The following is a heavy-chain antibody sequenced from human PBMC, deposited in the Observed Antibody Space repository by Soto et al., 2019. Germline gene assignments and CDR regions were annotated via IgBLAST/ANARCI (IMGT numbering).Heavy chain of an antibody. Sequence: QVQLVQSGAEVKKPGASVKVSCKASGYTFTSYAMQWVRQAPGQRLEWMGWINAGNGNTKYSQKFQGRVTITRDTSASTAYMELSSLRSADTAVYYCARGPGGPDGPGEYWGKGTLVTVSS. CDR3: ARGPGGPDGPGEY. CDR1: GYTFTSYA. CDR2: INAGNGNT. J-gene: IGHJ4*02. V-gene: IGHV1-3*01. D-gene: IGHD3-10*01.